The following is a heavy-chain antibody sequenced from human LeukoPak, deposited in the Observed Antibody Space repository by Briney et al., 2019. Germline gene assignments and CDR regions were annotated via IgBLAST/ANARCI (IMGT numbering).Heavy chain of an antibody. D-gene: IGHD5-12*01. J-gene: IGHJ5*02. Sequence: SQTLSLTCTVSGGSISSGRYYWSWIRQPAGKGLEWIGRIYTSGSTNFNPSLKSRVTMSVDTSKNQFSLKLSSVTAADTAVYYCARPGYSGYESSSLNWFDPWGQGTLVTVSS. CDR2: IYTSGST. CDR1: GGSISSGRYY. CDR3: ARPGYSGYESSSLNWFDP. V-gene: IGHV4-61*02.